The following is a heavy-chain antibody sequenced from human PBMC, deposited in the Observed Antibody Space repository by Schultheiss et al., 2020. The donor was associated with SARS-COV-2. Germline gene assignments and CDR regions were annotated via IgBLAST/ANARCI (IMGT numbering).Heavy chain of an antibody. V-gene: IGHV3-23*01. D-gene: IGHD2-2*01. CDR1: GFTFSNAW. J-gene: IGHJ5*02. CDR2: ISGSGGST. Sequence: GGSLRLSCAASGFTFSNAWMSWVRQAPGKGLEWVSAISGSGGSTYYADSVKGRFTISRDNSKNTLYLQMNSLRAEDTAVYYCARVGVPAAMLGWFDPWGQGTLVTVSS. CDR3: ARVGVPAAMLGWFDP.